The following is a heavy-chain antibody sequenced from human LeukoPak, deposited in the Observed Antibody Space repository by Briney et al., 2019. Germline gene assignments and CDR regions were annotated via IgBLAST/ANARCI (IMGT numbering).Heavy chain of an antibody. CDR2: IYYSGSP. Sequence: SETLSLTCTVSGGSISNNNYYWAWIRQPPGKGLECIGSIYYSGSPYYNPSLRSRVTISVDTSKNQFSLRLSSVTAADTAVYYCATWRTAKTGLDYWGQGTLVTVSS. CDR3: ATWRTAKTGLDY. J-gene: IGHJ4*02. D-gene: IGHD1-1*01. CDR1: GGSISNNNYY. V-gene: IGHV4-39*01.